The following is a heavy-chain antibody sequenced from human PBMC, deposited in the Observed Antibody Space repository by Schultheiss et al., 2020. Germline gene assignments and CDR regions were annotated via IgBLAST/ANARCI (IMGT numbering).Heavy chain of an antibody. D-gene: IGHD3-22*01. CDR1: GYSFTSYW. CDR2: IDPSDSYT. V-gene: IGHV5-10-1*01. Sequence: GESLKISCKGSGYSFTSYWISWVRQMPGKGLEWMGRIDPSDSYTNYSPSFQGRVTMSADKSVKTAYLQWSSLEASDTAIYYCARLPDYYDVSGYPPDYRYFWGQGTPVTLSS. CDR3: ARLPDYYDVSGYPPDYRYF. J-gene: IGHJ4*02.